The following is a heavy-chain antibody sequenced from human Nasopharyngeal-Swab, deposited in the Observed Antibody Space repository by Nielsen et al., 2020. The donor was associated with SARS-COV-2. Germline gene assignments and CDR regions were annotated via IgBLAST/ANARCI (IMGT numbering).Heavy chain of an antibody. CDR1: GYSFTSYW. D-gene: IGHD3-10*01. J-gene: IGHJ3*02. CDR2: IYPGDSDT. CDR3: ARLGLRGSGSYYDAFDI. Sequence: KVSCKGSGYSFTSYWIGWVRQMPGKGLEWMGIIYPGDSDTRYSPSFQGQVTISADKSISTAYLQWSSLKASDTAMYYCARLGLRGSGSYYDAFDIWGQGTMVTVSS. V-gene: IGHV5-51*01.